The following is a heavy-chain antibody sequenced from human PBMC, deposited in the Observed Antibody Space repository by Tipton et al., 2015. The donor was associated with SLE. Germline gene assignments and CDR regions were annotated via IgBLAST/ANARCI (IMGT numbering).Heavy chain of an antibody. Sequence: TLSLTCTVSGGSISPYYWSWVRQPPGKGLEWIGYVYYSGSTMYNSSLRSRVTMAVDTSKNQFSLRMTSVTAADTAVYYCVRHAPYGTGWYGRDDCWGQGTLVTVSS. J-gene: IGHJ4*02. CDR1: GGSISPYY. CDR3: VRHAPYGTGWYGRDDC. V-gene: IGHV4-59*08. D-gene: IGHD6-13*01. CDR2: VYYSGST.